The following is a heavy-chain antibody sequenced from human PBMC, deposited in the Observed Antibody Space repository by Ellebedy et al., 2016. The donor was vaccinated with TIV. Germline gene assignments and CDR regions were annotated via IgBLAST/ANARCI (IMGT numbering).Heavy chain of an antibody. D-gene: IGHD2-21*02. CDR1: GFTFSNNW. Sequence: PGGSLRLSCAASGFTFSNNWMHWVRQAPGKGLVWVSRINNDGSSTTYAASVKGRFTISRDNAKNTLYLQMNSLRPEDTAVNYCARGGGCGRGDFWAFDYWGQGTLVTVSS. CDR3: ARGGGCGRGDFWAFDY. CDR2: INNDGSST. V-gene: IGHV3-74*01. J-gene: IGHJ4*02.